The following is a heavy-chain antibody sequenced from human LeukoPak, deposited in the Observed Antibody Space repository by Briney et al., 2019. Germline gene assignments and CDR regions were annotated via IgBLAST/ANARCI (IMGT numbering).Heavy chain of an antibody. CDR1: GFTFSSYS. CDR2: ISSSSSYI. Sequence: GGSLRLSCAASGFTFSSYSMNWVRQAPGKGLEWVSSISSSSSYIYYADSVKGRFTISRDNSKNAVYLQVNTLRPDDTAVYYCAPNVDYWGQGTLVTVSS. CDR3: APNVDY. V-gene: IGHV3-21*01. J-gene: IGHJ4*02.